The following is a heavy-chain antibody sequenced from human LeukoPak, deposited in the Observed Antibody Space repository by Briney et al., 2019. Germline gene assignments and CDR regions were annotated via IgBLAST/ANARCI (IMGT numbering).Heavy chain of an antibody. V-gene: IGHV4-34*01. Sequence: SETLSLTCAVYGGSFGGYYWSWIRQPPGKGLEWIGEVNHSGSTNYNPSLKSRVTISVDSSKNQFSLRLSSVTAADTAVYYCARGDIAARLQHWGQGTLVTVSS. CDR1: GGSFGGYY. CDR2: VNHSGST. D-gene: IGHD6-6*01. CDR3: ARGDIAARLQH. J-gene: IGHJ1*01.